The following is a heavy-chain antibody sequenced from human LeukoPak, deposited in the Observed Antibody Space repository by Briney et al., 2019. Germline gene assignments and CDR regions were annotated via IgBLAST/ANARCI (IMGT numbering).Heavy chain of an antibody. J-gene: IGHJ4*02. Sequence: SVKVSCKASGGTFISYAISWVRQAPGQGLEWMGGIIPIFGTANYAQKFQGRVTITTDESTSTAYMELSSLRSEDTAVYYCARDRKDSGSPRGYLDYWGQGTLVTVSS. CDR2: IIPIFGTA. CDR1: GGTFISYA. V-gene: IGHV1-69*05. D-gene: IGHD1-26*01. CDR3: ARDRKDSGSPRGYLDY.